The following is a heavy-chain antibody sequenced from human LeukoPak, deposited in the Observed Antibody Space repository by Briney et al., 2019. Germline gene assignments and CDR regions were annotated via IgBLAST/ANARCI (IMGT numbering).Heavy chain of an antibody. Sequence: AVTVNVPCKFCVYFLTCWDINCVRHASGQGCEGMGWKNSNSGNTGYAQKFQGRVTKSRNTSISTAYMEMSSLKSEDTAVYYCARGRYRSGWLLFDYWGQGPRATVSS. CDR3: ARGRYRSGWLLFDY. V-gene: IGHV1-8*01. J-gene: IGHJ4*02. CDR1: VYFLTCWD. CDR2: KNSNSGNT. D-gene: IGHD6-19*01.